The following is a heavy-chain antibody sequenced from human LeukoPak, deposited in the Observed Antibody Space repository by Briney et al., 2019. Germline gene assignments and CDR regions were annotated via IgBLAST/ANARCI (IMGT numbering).Heavy chain of an antibody. CDR3: GRESFGSGWVDY. J-gene: IGHJ4*02. D-gene: IGHD6-19*01. Sequence: GGSLRLSCAASGFTFSSYWMSWVRQAPGKGLEWVANIKQDGSEKYYVDSVKGRFTISRDNAKNSLYLQMNSLRGGDTAVYFCGRESFGSGWVDYWGQGTLVTVSS. CDR1: GFTFSSYW. V-gene: IGHV3-7*01. CDR2: IKQDGSEK.